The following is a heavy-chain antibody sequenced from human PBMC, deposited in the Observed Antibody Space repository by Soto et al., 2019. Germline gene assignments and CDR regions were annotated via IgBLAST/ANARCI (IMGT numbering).Heavy chain of an antibody. D-gene: IGHD6-19*01. CDR3: AKDSEAVAGYLLLVPGGY. CDR1: GFTFSSYG. CDR2: ISYDGSNK. J-gene: IGHJ4*02. V-gene: IGHV3-30*18. Sequence: GGSLRLSCAASGFTFSSYGMHWVRQAPGKGLEWVAVISYDGSNKYYADSVKGRFTISRDNSKNTLYLQMNSLRAEDTAVYYCAKDSEAVAGYLLLVPGGYWGQGTLVTVSS.